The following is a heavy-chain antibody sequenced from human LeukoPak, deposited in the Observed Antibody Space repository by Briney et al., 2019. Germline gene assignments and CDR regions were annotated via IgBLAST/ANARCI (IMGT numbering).Heavy chain of an antibody. D-gene: IGHD6-19*01. J-gene: IGHJ4*02. V-gene: IGHV4-59*01. CDR1: GFTFSSYA. CDR3: AREGGGWFYFDY. Sequence: GSLRLSCAASGFTFSSYAMSWVRQPPGKGLEWIGYIYYSGSTNYNPSLKSRVTISVDTSKNQFSLKLSSVTAADTAVYYCAREGGGWFYFDYWGQGTLVTVSS. CDR2: IYYSGST.